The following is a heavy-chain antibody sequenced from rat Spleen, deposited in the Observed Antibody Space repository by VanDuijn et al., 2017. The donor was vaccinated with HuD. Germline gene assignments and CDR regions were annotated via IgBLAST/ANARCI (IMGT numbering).Heavy chain of an antibody. CDR1: GFTFSNYD. J-gene: IGHJ4*01. V-gene: IGHV5-20*01. D-gene: IGHD1-5*01. Sequence: EVQLVESDGGLVQPGRSLKLSCAASGFTFSNYDMAWVRQAPTKGLEWVASLSYDGSSTYYRDSVKGRFTISRDNAKSTLYLQMDSLRSEDTATYYCTTKVQLGVMDAWGQGASVTVSS. CDR2: LSYDGSST. CDR3: TTKVQLGVMDA.